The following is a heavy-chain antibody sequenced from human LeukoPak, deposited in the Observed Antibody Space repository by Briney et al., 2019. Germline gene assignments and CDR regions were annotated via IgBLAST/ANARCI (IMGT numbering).Heavy chain of an antibody. CDR2: INPNSGGT. CDR1: GYTFTCYY. J-gene: IGHJ5*02. Sequence: ASVKVSCKASGYTFTCYYMHWVRQAPGQGLEWMGWINPNSGGTNYAQKFQGRVTMTRDTSISTAYMELSRLRSDDTAVYYCARVLVGDFWSEAFDPWGQGTLVTVSS. V-gene: IGHV1-2*02. CDR3: ARVLVGDFWSEAFDP. D-gene: IGHD3-3*01.